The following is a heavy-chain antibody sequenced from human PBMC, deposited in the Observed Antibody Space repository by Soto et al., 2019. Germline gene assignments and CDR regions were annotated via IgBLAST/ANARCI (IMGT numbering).Heavy chain of an antibody. J-gene: IGHJ3*02. Sequence: GGSLRLSCAASGFTFSSYSMNWVRQAPGKGLEWVSYISSGSSTIYYADSVKGPFTISTDSAKNSLYLQMGSLSDEEAALYYCARGGSSWFNAFDTWGQGTMVTVSS. CDR2: ISSGSSTI. CDR3: ARGGSSWFNAFDT. D-gene: IGHD6-13*01. V-gene: IGHV3-48*02. CDR1: GFTFSSYS.